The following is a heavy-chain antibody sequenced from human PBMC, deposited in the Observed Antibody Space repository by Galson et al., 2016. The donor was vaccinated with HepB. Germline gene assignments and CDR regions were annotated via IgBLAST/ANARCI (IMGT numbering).Heavy chain of an antibody. CDR3: AKIAVTGTGYFDV. V-gene: IGHV3-21*04. D-gene: IGHD6-19*01. J-gene: IGHJ2*01. CDR2: ISSRSTDI. CDR1: GFTLSGYI. Sequence: SLRLSCAASGFTLSGYIMNWVRQAPGKGLEWVSSISSRSTDIYYADSVKGRFTISRDNAKNSVFLQMNSLRAEDTAVYYCAKIAVTGTGYFDVWGRGALVSVSS.